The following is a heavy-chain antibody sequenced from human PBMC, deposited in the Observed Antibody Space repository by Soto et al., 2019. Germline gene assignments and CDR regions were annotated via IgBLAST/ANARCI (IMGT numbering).Heavy chain of an antibody. Sequence: PAETLSLTCTVYGGSFSGNYWSWIGQPPGKGLEWIGEINHSGSTYYNPSLKSRLTISLDTSTNQVSLKLTSFTAADTAVYYCVSSVGLSYWDSRGLDYWGQGTLVTVSS. V-gene: IGHV4-34*01. CDR1: GGSFSGNY. CDR2: INHSGST. CDR3: VSSVGLSYWDSRGLDY. J-gene: IGHJ4*02. D-gene: IGHD2-8*02.